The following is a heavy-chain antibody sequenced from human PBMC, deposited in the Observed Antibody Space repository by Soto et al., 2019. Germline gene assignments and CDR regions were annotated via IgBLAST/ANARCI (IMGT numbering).Heavy chain of an antibody. CDR3: ARDPLNPYYYDSSGYHAFDI. CDR1: GGTFSSYA. Sequence: QVQLVQSGAEVKKPGSSVKVSCKASGGTFSSYAISWVRQAPGQGLEWMGGIIPIFGTANYAQKFQGRVTITADKSTSTAYMELSSLRSEDTAVYYCARDPLNPYYYDSSGYHAFDIWGQGTMVTVSP. CDR2: IIPIFGTA. V-gene: IGHV1-69*06. J-gene: IGHJ3*02. D-gene: IGHD3-22*01.